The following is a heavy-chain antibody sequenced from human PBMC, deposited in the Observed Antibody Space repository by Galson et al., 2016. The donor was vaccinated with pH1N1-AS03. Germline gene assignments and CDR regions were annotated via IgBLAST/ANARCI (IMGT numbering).Heavy chain of an antibody. D-gene: IGHD2-15*01. V-gene: IGHV3-9*01. Sequence: SLRLSCAASGFIFDNYAMHWVRQAPGKGLEWVSGISWKSGYIAYADSVKGRFTISRDNAKNALHLQMNSLRPEYTGLYYCAKDSGRLTHYYYCMDVWGQGTTVTVSS. J-gene: IGHJ6*02. CDR3: AKDSGRLTHYYYCMDV. CDR2: ISWKSGYI. CDR1: GFIFDNYA.